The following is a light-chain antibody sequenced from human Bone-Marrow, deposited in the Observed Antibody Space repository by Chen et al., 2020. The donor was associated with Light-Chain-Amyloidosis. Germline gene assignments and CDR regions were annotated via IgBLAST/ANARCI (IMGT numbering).Light chain of an antibody. CDR2: QDS. Sequence: FELTQPPSASASPGQSASITCSGDKLGDKYACWYQQKPGPSPVLVISQDSKRSSGIPERFSGSNSGNTATLTISGTQAMDEADYYCQAWDSSTVVFGGGTKLTVL. V-gene: IGLV3-1*01. CDR3: QAWDSSTVV. CDR1: KLGDKY. J-gene: IGLJ2*01.